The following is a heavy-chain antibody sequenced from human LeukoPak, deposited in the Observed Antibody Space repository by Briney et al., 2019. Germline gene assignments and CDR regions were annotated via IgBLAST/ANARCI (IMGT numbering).Heavy chain of an antibody. J-gene: IGHJ5*02. CDR1: GGSISSSSYY. V-gene: IGHV4-39*07. CDR3: ARDHNQYYYGSGVSGGWFDP. Sequence: SETLSLTCTVSGGSISSSSYYWGWIRQPPGKGLEWIGSIYYSGSTHYNPSLNSRVTISVDTSKNQFSLKLSSVTAADTAVYYCARDHNQYYYGSGVSGGWFDPWGQGTLVTVSS. D-gene: IGHD3-10*01. CDR2: IYYSGST.